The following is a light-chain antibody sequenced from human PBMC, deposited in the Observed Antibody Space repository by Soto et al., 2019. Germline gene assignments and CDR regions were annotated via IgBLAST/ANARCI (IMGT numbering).Light chain of an antibody. CDR2: DNN. CDR3: GTWDSSLSAYV. CDR1: SSNIGAGYD. V-gene: IGLV1-51*01. Sequence: SVLTQPPSVSGAPGQRVTISCTGSSSNIGAGYDVHWYQQLPGTAPKLLIYDNNKRPSGIPDRFSDSKSGTSATLAITGLQTEDEADYYCGTWDSSLSAYVFGTGTKVTVL. J-gene: IGLJ1*01.